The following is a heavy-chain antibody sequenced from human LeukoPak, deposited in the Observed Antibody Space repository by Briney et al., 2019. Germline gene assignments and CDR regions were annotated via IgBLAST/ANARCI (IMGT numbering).Heavy chain of an antibody. J-gene: IGHJ5*02. CDR2: VYYTGST. Sequence: SETLSLTCTVSGGSVSSAGYYWSWIRQPPGKGLEWIGYVYYTGSTNYNPSVRRRVTISVDTSKNQFSLRLNSVTAADTAVYYCARRGGRGSSYWFDPWGQGTLVTVSS. CDR1: GGSVSSAGYY. CDR3: ARRGGRGSSYWFDP. D-gene: IGHD1-26*01. V-gene: IGHV4-61*08.